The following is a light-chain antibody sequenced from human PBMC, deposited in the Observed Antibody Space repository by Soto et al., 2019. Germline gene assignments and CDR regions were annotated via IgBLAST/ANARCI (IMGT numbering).Light chain of an antibody. V-gene: IGKV1-5*03. CDR3: QQYNSYWT. CDR1: QSISSW. Sequence: DIQMTQSPSTLSASVGDRVTITCRASQSISSWLAWYQQKPGKAPKLLIYKASNLESGVPLRFSGSGSGTEFTLTISSLQPDDFATYYCQQYNSYWTFGQGTKVDIK. J-gene: IGKJ1*01. CDR2: KAS.